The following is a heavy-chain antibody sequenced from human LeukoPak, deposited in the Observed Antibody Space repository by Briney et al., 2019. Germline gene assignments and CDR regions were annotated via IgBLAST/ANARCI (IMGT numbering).Heavy chain of an antibody. J-gene: IGHJ4*02. Sequence: PGGSLRLSCAASGFNVSDNDMTWVRQAPGMGLQWVSLIYGGGATHYADSVKGRFTISRDNSKNTLYLQMNSLRAEDTAVYYCAKHLVDTALYYFGYWGQGTLVAVSS. CDR1: GFNVSDND. V-gene: IGHV3-66*04. CDR2: IYGGGAT. D-gene: IGHD5-18*01. CDR3: AKHLVDTALYYFGY.